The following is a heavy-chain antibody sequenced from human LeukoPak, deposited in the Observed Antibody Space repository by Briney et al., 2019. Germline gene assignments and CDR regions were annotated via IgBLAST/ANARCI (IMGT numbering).Heavy chain of an antibody. CDR3: TRDKDSSSWYALYFDY. Sequence: GGSLRLSCAASGFTFSDYYMSWVRQAPGKGLEWVGFIRSKAYGGTTEYAASVKGRFTISRDDSKSIAYLQMNSLKTEDTAVYYCTRDKDSSSWYALYFDYWGQGTLVTVSS. D-gene: IGHD6-13*01. CDR1: GFTFSDYY. V-gene: IGHV3-49*04. CDR2: IRSKAYGGTT. J-gene: IGHJ4*02.